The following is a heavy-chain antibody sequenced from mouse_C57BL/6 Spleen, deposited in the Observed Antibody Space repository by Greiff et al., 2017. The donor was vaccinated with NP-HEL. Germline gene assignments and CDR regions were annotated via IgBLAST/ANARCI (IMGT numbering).Heavy chain of an antibody. Sequence: VQLQQPGAELARPGASVKLSCKASGYTFTSYGISWVKQRPGQGLEWIGEIYPRSGNTYYNEKFKGKATLTADKSSSTAYMELRSLTSEDSAVYFCTKRDYDVVFDYWGQGTTLTVSS. D-gene: IGHD2-4*01. CDR3: TKRDYDVVFDY. V-gene: IGHV1-81*01. J-gene: IGHJ2*01. CDR2: IYPRSGNT. CDR1: GYTFTSYG.